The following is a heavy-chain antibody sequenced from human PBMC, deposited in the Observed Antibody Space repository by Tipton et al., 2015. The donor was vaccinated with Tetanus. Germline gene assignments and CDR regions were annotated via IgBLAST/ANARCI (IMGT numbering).Heavy chain of an antibody. CDR3: ARHAASRITMVRGVIDPFDY. J-gene: IGHJ4*02. V-gene: IGHV4-34*01. CDR2: INHSGST. D-gene: IGHD3-10*01. CDR1: GGSFSGYY. Sequence: TLSLTCAVYGGSFSGYYWSWIRQPPGKGLEWIGEINHSGSTNYNPSLKSRVTISVDTSKNQFSLKLSSVTAADTAVYYCARHAASRITMVRGVIDPFDYWGQGTLVTVSS.